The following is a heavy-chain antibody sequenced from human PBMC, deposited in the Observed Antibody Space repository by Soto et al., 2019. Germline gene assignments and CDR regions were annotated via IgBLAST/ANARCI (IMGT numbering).Heavy chain of an antibody. D-gene: IGHD3-10*01. CDR1: GGTFSSYA. J-gene: IGHJ4*02. Sequence: ASVKVSCKASGGTFSSYAISWVRQAPGQGLEWMGWISAYNGNTNYAQKLQGRVTMTTDTSTSTVYMEMSSLRSEDTAVYYCATTISLVRGVITWPIDYWGQGTLVTVSS. CDR2: ISAYNGNT. V-gene: IGHV1-18*01. CDR3: ATTISLVRGVITWPIDY.